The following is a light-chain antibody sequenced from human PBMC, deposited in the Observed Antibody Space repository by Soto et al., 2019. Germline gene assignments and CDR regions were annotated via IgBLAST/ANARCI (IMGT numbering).Light chain of an antibody. CDR2: AVF. CDR3: QQYNSCSWT. Sequence: DMQLTQSPSTLSSSVGDRATLTCRASQDISNFLAWYQQKPGKAPRLLIYAVFTMHSGIPARFSGSGSGAEFTLTISSLEPEDFAAYYCQQYNSCSWTFGRGTKVDIK. J-gene: IGKJ1*01. V-gene: IGKV1-9*01. CDR1: QDISNF.